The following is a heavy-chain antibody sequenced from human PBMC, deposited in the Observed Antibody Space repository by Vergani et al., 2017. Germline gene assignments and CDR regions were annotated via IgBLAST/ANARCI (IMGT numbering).Heavy chain of an antibody. CDR1: GFTFGSYS. D-gene: IGHD3-10*01. V-gene: IGHV3-21*06. CDR2: ISSSVNYV. CDR3: ARDQGSGTNRHHYGLDV. J-gene: IGHJ6*02. Sequence: EEHLVESGGGLVKPGGSLRLSCVASGFTFGSYSVNWVRQAPGRGLEWVSSISSSVNYVYYAASVKGRFSISRDNAKNLLSLQMNSLRADDTAVYYCARDQGSGTNRHHYGLDVWGQGTTVTVSS.